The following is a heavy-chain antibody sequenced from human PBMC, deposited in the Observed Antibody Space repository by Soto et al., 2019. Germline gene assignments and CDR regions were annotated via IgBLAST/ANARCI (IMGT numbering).Heavy chain of an antibody. CDR1: GGCISYGGYS. CDR2: IHHSESI. Sequence: PSKTLSLTCDVAGGCISYGGYSWSWIRQPPGKGLEWSGYIHHSESIYYNPSLKSRVTISVDRSKNQFSLRLNSVTAADTAVYYCARERGEYCSDSTCYTGTFNWFDPWGQGTLVTGSS. D-gene: IGHD2-2*02. J-gene: IGHJ5*02. V-gene: IGHV4-30-2*01. CDR3: ARERGEYCSDSTCYTGTFNWFDP.